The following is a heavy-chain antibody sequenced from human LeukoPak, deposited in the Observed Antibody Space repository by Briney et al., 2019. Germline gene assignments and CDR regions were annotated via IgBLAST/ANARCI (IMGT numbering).Heavy chain of an antibody. CDR3: GGCSSTGTYYMDV. Sequence: PSETLSLTCTVSGGSISSSSYYWGWIRQPPGKGLEWIGSIYYSGSTYYNPSLKSRVTISVDTSKNQFSLKLSSVTAADTAVYYAGGCSSTGTYYMDVWGKGTTVTVSS. D-gene: IGHD2-2*01. CDR1: GGSISSSSYY. CDR2: IYYSGST. V-gene: IGHV4-39*01. J-gene: IGHJ6*03.